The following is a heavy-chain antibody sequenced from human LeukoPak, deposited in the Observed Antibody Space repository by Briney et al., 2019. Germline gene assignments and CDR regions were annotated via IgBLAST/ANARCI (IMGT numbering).Heavy chain of an antibody. J-gene: IGHJ6*03. CDR1: GFTFSDYY. V-gene: IGHV3-11*04. Sequence: GGSLRPSCAASGFTFSDYYMSWIRQAPGKGLEWVSYISSSGSTIYYADSVKGRFTISRDNAKNSLYLQMNSLRAEDTAVYYCARVPGLRLLEWPPYYYYMDVWGKGTTVTVSS. CDR2: ISSSGSTI. D-gene: IGHD3-3*01. CDR3: ARVPGLRLLEWPPYYYYMDV.